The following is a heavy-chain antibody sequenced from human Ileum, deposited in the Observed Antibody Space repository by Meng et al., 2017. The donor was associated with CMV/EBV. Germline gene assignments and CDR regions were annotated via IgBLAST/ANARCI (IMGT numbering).Heavy chain of an antibody. V-gene: IGHV3-23*01. D-gene: IGHD3-10*01. CDR3: AKGGYYYRLDV. Sequence: SCVASGFTFSNYDIFWVRQAPGKGLEWVSTHAVSAGIPHYAASVKGRFTVSRDDSRNSLYLQMNSLRAEDTAVYYCAKGGYYYRLDVWGQGTTVTVSS. CDR2: HAVSAGIP. J-gene: IGHJ6*02. CDR1: GFTFSNYD.